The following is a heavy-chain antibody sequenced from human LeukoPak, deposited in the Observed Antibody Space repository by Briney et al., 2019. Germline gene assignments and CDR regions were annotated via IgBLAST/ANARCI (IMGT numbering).Heavy chain of an antibody. Sequence: PGGSLRLSCAASGFTFSSYAMSWVRQAPGKGLEWVSAISGSGVTTYYADSVRGRFTISRDNSKNTLYLQMNSLRAEDTAVYYCAKEGYSRTWNADFDFRGQGTLVTVSS. CDR3: AKEGYSRTWNADFDF. D-gene: IGHD6-13*01. V-gene: IGHV3-23*01. CDR1: GFTFSSYA. CDR2: ISGSGVTT. J-gene: IGHJ4*02.